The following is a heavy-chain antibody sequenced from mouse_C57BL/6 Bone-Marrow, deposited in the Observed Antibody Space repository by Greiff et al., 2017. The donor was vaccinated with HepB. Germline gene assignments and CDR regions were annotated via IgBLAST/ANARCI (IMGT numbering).Heavy chain of an antibody. V-gene: IGHV5-6*01. D-gene: IGHD2-3*01. CDR2: ISSGGSYT. CDR3: ERRGRWLPNYSFDY. Sequence: EVHLVESGGDLVKPGGSLKLSCAASGFTFSSYGMSWVRQTPDKRLEWVATISSGGSYTYYPDSVKGRFTISRDNAKNTLYLQMSSLKSEDTAMYYCERRGRWLPNYSFDYWGQGTTLTVSS. J-gene: IGHJ2*01. CDR1: GFTFSSYG.